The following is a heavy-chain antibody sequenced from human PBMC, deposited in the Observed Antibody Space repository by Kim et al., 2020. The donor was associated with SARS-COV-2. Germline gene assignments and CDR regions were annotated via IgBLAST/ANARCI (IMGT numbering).Heavy chain of an antibody. CDR1: GGSISSGSFY. CDR2: LYYSGST. D-gene: IGHD3-10*02. CDR3: ARHRARSIYVWFDP. J-gene: IGHJ5*02. Sequence: SETLSLTCTVSGGSISSGSFYWGWIRQPPGKGLDWIGSLYYSGSTYYNPSLKSRVTISVDTSKNQFSLKLNSVTAADTAVYYCARHRARSIYVWFDPWGQGTLVTVSS. V-gene: IGHV4-39*01.